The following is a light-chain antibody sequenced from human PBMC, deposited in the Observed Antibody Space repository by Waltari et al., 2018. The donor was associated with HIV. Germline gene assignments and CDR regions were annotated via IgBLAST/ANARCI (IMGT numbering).Light chain of an antibody. CDR3: GTWDSSLSAVV. CDR2: DNS. V-gene: IGLV1-51*01. CDR1: TSNIGNSY. Sequence: QSVLTQPPSVSAAPGQQVTISSSGSTSNIGNSYVLWYQRLPGTAPKLLIYDNSERPSGIPDRFSGSKSGTSATLGITGLQTGDEADYYCGTWDSSLSAVVFGTGTKVTVL. J-gene: IGLJ1*01.